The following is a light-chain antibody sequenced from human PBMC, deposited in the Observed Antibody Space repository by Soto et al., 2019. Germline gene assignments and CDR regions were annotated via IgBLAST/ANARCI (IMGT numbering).Light chain of an antibody. V-gene: IGKV3-20*01. CDR2: GAS. Sequence: EIVLTQSPGTLSLSPGERATLSCRASQSVSSSYLAWYQQRPGRAPRLLISGASSRATGIPDRFSGSWSETDFTLTISRLEPEDFAVYYCQQYGSSPLTFGGGTKVEI. CDR3: QQYGSSPLT. CDR1: QSVSSSY. J-gene: IGKJ4*01.